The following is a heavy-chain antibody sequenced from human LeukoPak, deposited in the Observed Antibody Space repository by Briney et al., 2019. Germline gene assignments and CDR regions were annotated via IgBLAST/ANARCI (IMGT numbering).Heavy chain of an antibody. D-gene: IGHD5-12*01. CDR1: GFPLSRYW. Sequence: GGSLRLSCAASGFPLSRYWMHWVRQAPGKGLVWVSRINNDGSTTNYADSVKGRFTISRDNAKNTLFLQMNSLRAEDTAVYYCARDLVVATGPGYWGQGTLVTVSS. J-gene: IGHJ4*02. V-gene: IGHV3-74*01. CDR3: ARDLVVATGPGY. CDR2: INNDGSTT.